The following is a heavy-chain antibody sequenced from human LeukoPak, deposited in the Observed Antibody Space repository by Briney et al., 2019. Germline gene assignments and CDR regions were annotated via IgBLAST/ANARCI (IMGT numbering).Heavy chain of an antibody. CDR1: AYSISSGYF. CDR2: IFHSGSV. Sequence: PSETLSLTCTVSAYSISSGYFWGWIRQPPGKGPEWIGSIFHSGSVYYNPSLQSRVTISVDTSTNRFSLELTSVTAADTALYYCARVVASTSIDSWGQGTLATVSS. CDR3: ARVVASTSIDS. D-gene: IGHD2-15*01. V-gene: IGHV4-38-2*02. J-gene: IGHJ4*02.